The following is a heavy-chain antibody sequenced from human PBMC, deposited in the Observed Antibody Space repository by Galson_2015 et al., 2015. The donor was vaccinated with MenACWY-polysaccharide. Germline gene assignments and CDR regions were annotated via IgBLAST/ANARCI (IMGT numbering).Heavy chain of an antibody. D-gene: IGHD1-26*01. CDR3: ARVLKGLVGATPDY. V-gene: IGHV3-21*01. CDR1: GFTFSSYS. CDR2: ITSTSSYI. Sequence: SLRLSCAASGFTFSSYSMIWVRQPPGKGLEWVSSITSTSSYIYYADSVKGRFTISRDNAKNSLYLQMNSLRAEDTAVYYCARVLKGLVGATPDYWGQGTLVTVSS. J-gene: IGHJ4*02.